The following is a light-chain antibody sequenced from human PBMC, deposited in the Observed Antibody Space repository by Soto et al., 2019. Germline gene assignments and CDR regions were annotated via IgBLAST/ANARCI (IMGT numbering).Light chain of an antibody. J-gene: IGKJ5*01. V-gene: IGKV3-15*01. CDR1: QSVSSN. CDR2: GVS. CDR3: QQYTQWPIT. Sequence: EIVMTQSPATLSVSPGARAPLSCRARQSVSSNLAWYQQKPGQAPRLLMYGVSTRATGIPARFSGSGSGTEFTLTISSLQPEDFAIYYCQQYTQWPITFGQGTRLEIK.